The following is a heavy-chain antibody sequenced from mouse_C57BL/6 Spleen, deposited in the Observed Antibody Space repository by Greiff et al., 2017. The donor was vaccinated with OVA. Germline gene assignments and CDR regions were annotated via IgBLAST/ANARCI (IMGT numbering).Heavy chain of an antibody. D-gene: IGHD2-1*01. CDR1: GYTFTDYY. CDR3: ARVIYYGNYEGYFDV. Sequence: EVQLQQSGPELVKPGASVKISCKASGYTFTDYYMNWVKQSHGKSLEWIGDINPNNGGTSYNQKFKGKATLTVDKSSSTAYMELRSLTSEDSAVYYCARVIYYGNYEGYFDVWGTGTTVTVSS. CDR2: INPNNGGT. V-gene: IGHV1-26*01. J-gene: IGHJ1*03.